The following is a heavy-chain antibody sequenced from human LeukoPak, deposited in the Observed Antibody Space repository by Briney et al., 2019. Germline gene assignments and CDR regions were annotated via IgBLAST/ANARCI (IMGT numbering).Heavy chain of an antibody. CDR3: ARADSSGSFLGDALDF. CDR1: GFTCRSYG. V-gene: IGHV3-23*01. J-gene: IGHJ3*01. Sequence: GGTLRLSCAASGFTCRSYGLSWLRQAPGKGLEWVSAMSGSGNMTYYADSVKGRFTISRDNSKNMVYLQLNSVRVDDTAVYYCARADSSGSFLGDALDFWGQGTLVIVSS. CDR2: MSGSGNMT. D-gene: IGHD3-22*01.